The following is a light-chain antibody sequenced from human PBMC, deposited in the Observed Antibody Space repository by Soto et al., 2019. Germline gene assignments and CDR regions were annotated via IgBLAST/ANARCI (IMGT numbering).Light chain of an antibody. J-gene: IGLJ2*01. CDR3: SSYAGSSTWV. CDR1: SSDVGGYNY. CDR2: EVS. V-gene: IGLV2-8*01. Sequence: QSVPTQPPSASGSPGQSATISCTGTSSDVGGYNYVSWYQQYPGKAPKLMIYEVSKRPSGVPGRFSGSKSGNTASLTVSGLQAEDGADYYCSSYAGSSTWVFGGGTKLTVL.